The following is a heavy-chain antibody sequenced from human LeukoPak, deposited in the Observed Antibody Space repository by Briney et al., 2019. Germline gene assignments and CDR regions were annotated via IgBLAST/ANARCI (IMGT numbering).Heavy chain of an antibody. V-gene: IGHV4-39*01. CDR1: GGSISSSSYY. CDR2: IYYSGST. J-gene: IGHJ5*02. D-gene: IGHD6-13*01. CDR3: ARRVGQQLVRSWFDP. Sequence: RPSETLSLTRTVSGGSISSSSYYWGWIRQPPGRGLEWIGSIYYSGSTYYNPSLKSRVTISVDTSKNQFSLKLSSVTAADTAVYYCARRVGQQLVRSWFDPWGQGTLVTVSS.